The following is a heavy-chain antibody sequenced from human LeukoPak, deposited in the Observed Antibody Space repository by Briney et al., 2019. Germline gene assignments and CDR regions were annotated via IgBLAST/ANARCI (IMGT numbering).Heavy chain of an antibody. Sequence: ASVKVSCKASGYTFTSYYMHRVRQAPGQGLEWMGIINPSGGSTSYAQKFQGRVTMTRDMSTSTVYMELSSLRSEDTAVYYCARGDPDEGHFDYWGQGTLVTVSS. J-gene: IGHJ4*02. CDR2: INPSGGST. V-gene: IGHV1-46*01. CDR3: ARGDPDEGHFDY. CDR1: GYTFTSYY.